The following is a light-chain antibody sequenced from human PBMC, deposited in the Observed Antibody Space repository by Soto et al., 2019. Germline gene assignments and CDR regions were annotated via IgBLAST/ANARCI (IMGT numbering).Light chain of an antibody. Sequence: EIVLTQSPSTLSLSPGERATLSFRASQSVSRYLAWYQQKPGQAPRLLIYGASTRATGIPARFSGSGSGTEFTLTISSLQSEDFAVYYCQQYNNWPPRTFGQGTKVDIK. CDR3: QQYNNWPPRT. CDR2: GAS. V-gene: IGKV3-15*01. J-gene: IGKJ1*01. CDR1: QSVSRY.